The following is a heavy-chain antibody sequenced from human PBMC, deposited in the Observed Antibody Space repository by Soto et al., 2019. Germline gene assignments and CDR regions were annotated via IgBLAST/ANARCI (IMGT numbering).Heavy chain of an antibody. Sequence: PGGSLRLSCAASGFTFSSYVMSWVRQAPGKGLEWVSGISGSGGSTYYADSVKGRFTISRDNSKNTLYLQMNSLRAEDTAEYYCAKDSSSSLYGMDVWGQGTTVTVS. D-gene: IGHD2-2*01. J-gene: IGHJ6*02. CDR2: ISGSGGST. CDR1: GFTFSSYV. CDR3: AKDSSSSLYGMDV. V-gene: IGHV3-23*01.